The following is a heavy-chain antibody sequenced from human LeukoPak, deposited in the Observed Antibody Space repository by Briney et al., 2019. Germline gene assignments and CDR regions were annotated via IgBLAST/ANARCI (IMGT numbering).Heavy chain of an antibody. D-gene: IGHD5-18*01. CDR3: ARGRGYSYGYYYYMDV. Sequence: GGSLRLSCAASGFTFSSYAMSWVRQAPGKGLEWVSAISGSGGSTYYADSVKGRFTISRDNSKNTLYLQMNSLRAEDTAVYYCARGRGYSYGYYYYMDVWGKGTTVTVSS. CDR1: GFTFSSYA. V-gene: IGHV3-23*01. J-gene: IGHJ6*03. CDR2: ISGSGGST.